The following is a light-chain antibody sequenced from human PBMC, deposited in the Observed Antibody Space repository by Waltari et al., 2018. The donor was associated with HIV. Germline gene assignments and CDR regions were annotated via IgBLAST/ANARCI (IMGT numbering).Light chain of an antibody. CDR3: QKYNSAPFT. V-gene: IGKV1-27*01. CDR2: AAS. J-gene: IGKJ3*01. CDR1: EGISNY. Sequence: DIQMTQSPSSLSASVGDRVTISCRATEGISNYLAWFQQKPGKAPKLLMYAASTLQSGVPSRFSGRGSGTDFNLTISSLQPDDVALYYCQKYNSAPFTFGPGTKVDI.